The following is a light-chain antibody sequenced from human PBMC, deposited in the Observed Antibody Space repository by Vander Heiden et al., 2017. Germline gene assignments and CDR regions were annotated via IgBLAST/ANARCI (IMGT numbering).Light chain of an antibody. CDR3: AAWDASLNGWV. V-gene: IGLV1-44*01. Sequence: SVLTQPPSASGTPAQRVTISCSGSSSNIGSNTVNWYQQLPGTAPKLLIYSNNQRPSGVPDRFSGSKSGTSASPAISGLQSEDEADYYGAAWDASLNGWVFGGGTKLTVL. CDR2: SNN. CDR1: SSNIGSNT. J-gene: IGLJ3*02.